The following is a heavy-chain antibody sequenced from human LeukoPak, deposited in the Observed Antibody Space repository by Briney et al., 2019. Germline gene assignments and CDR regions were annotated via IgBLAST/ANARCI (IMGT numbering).Heavy chain of an antibody. Sequence: PGGSLRLSCAASGFTFSSYEMNWVRRAPGKGLEWVSYISSSGSTIYYADSVKGRFTISRDNAKNSLYLQMNSLRAEDTAVCYCAELGITMIGGVWGKGTTVTISS. CDR1: GFTFSSYE. V-gene: IGHV3-48*03. J-gene: IGHJ6*04. CDR2: ISSSGSTI. CDR3: AELGITMIGGV. D-gene: IGHD3-10*02.